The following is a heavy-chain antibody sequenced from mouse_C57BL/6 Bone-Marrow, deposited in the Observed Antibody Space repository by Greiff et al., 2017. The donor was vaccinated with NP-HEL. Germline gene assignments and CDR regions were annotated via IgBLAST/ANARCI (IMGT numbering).Heavy chain of an antibody. J-gene: IGHJ3*01. CDR2: INPNNGGT. V-gene: IGHV1-22*01. CDR1: GYTFTDYN. Sequence: EVKLMESGPELVKPGASVKMSCKASGYTFTDYNMHWVKQSHGKSLEWIGYINPNNGGTSYNQKFKGKATLTVNKSSSTAYMELRSLTSEDSAVYYCARWTGSWFAYWGQGTLVTVSA. D-gene: IGHD4-1*01. CDR3: ARWTGSWFAY.